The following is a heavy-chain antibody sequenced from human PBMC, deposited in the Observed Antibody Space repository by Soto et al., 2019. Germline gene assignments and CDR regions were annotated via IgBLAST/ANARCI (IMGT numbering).Heavy chain of an antibody. CDR2: VYYGGAIFYRGNI. Sequence: PSETLSLTCTVSGDSISSSNSHWGWTRQPPGKGLEYIGSVYYGGAIFYRGNIYYNPSPKSRVTISVDTSKNQFSLRLSSVTAADTGVYYCVRYDRINMKPYSPEGFHIWGQGTMVTVSS. D-gene: IGHD3-3*02. CDR1: GDSISSSNSH. J-gene: IGHJ3*02. CDR3: VRYDRINMKPYSPEGFHI. V-gene: IGHV4-39*01.